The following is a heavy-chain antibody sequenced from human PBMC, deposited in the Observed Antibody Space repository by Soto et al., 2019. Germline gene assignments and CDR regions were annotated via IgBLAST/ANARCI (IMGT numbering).Heavy chain of an antibody. D-gene: IGHD6-13*01. J-gene: IGHJ4*02. CDR2: IYYSGST. Sequence: PXATLALTFTVSGGSFSSGRCCWSGIRQPPGKGLEWIGYIYYSGSTKYNPSLKSRVTISVDTSKNQFSLKLSSMTAADTAVSYGERSGSGSSWVGGQGTPVTVSS. V-gene: IGHV4-61*01. CDR1: GGSFSSGRCC. CDR3: ERSGSGSSWV.